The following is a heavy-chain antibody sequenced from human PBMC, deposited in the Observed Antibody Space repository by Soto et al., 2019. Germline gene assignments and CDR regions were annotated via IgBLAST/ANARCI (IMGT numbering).Heavy chain of an antibody. Sequence: ASVKVSCKASGYTFTGYAMQWVRQAPGQRLEWMGWINAGNGNTKYSQKFQGRVTITRDTSASTAYMELSSLRSEDTAVYYCARAVAVAADFDYWGQGTLVTVSS. D-gene: IGHD6-19*01. CDR1: GYTFTGYA. CDR3: ARAVAVAADFDY. J-gene: IGHJ4*02. V-gene: IGHV1-3*01. CDR2: INAGNGNT.